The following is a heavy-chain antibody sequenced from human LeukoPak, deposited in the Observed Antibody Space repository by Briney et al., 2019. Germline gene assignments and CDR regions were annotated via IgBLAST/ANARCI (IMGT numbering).Heavy chain of an antibody. CDR2: IFHSGST. D-gene: IGHD6-19*01. CDR1: GYSISSGYY. V-gene: IGHV4-38-2*02. J-gene: IGHJ4*02. CDR3: ARDRGVAVAGPPGY. Sequence: SETLSLTCAVSGYSISSGYYWGWFRQPPGKGLEWVGSIFHSGSTYYNPSLKSRVTISVDTSKNQFSLKLSSVTAADTAVYYCARDRGVAVAGPPGYWGQGTLVTVSS.